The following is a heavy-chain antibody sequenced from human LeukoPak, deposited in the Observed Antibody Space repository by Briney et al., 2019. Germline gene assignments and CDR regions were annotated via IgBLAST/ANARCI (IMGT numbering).Heavy chain of an antibody. CDR2: LSSGRSP. D-gene: IGHD2-8*02. CDR3: ARQLGYCAAGTCYFDS. J-gene: IGHJ4*01. V-gene: IGHV3-69-1*01. CDR1: GFAISTYA. Sequence: GGSLRLSCAASGFAISTYAMAWVRQAPGKGLEWISSLSSGRSPSYSDALEGRLTMSSDNARNTLYLQMDNLRGEDTAMYYCARQLGYCAAGTCYFDSWGHGTQVTVSS.